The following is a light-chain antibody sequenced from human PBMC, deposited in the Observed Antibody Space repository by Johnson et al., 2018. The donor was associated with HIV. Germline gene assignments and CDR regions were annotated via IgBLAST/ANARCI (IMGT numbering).Light chain of an antibody. J-gene: IGLJ1*01. CDR3: GTWDSSLSAGGV. V-gene: IGLV1-51*01. CDR1: RSDIENKY. Sequence: QSVLTQPPSVSAAPGQKVTISCSGNRSDIENKYVSCHQQFPGTAPKFLIYDNNKPPSGIPDRFSGSKSGTSATLGITGLQTGDEADYYCGTWDSSLSAGGVFGTGTKVTVL. CDR2: DNN.